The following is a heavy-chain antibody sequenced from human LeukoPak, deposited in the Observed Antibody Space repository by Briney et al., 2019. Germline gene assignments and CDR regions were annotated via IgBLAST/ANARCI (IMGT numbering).Heavy chain of an antibody. Sequence: PGGSLRLSCAASGFTFSSYAMTWVRQAPGKGLEWVSSISSGGSNTHYAESVKGRFTISRDNAKNSLYLQMNSLRAEDTAVYYCARIGVTMVRGVIIPPYFDYWGQGTLVTVSS. CDR2: ISSGGSNT. V-gene: IGHV3-23*01. J-gene: IGHJ4*02. D-gene: IGHD3-10*01. CDR1: GFTFSSYA. CDR3: ARIGVTMVRGVIIPPYFDY.